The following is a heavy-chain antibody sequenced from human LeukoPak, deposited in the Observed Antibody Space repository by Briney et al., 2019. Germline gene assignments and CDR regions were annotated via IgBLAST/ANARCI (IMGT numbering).Heavy chain of an antibody. CDR2: INPSGGGT. D-gene: IGHD2/OR15-2a*01. V-gene: IGHV1-46*01. CDR1: GYTFTNYF. Sequence: GASVKVSCKASGYTFTNYFMHWVRQAPGQGLEWMGVINPSGGGTTYAQRFQGRVTMTRATSTSTVHMELSSLTSEYTAVYDCARGQNKCLGHWGQGTLVTVSS. J-gene: IGHJ4*02. CDR3: ARGQNKCLGH.